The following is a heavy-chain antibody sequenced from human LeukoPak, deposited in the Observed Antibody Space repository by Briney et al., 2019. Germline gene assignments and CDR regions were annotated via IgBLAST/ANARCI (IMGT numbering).Heavy chain of an antibody. J-gene: IGHJ5*02. V-gene: IGHV4-59*08. Sequence: QPSETLSLTCTVSGGSISSYYWSWIRQPPGKGLEWIGYIYYSGSTNYNPSLKSRVTISVDTSKNQFSLKLSSVPAADTAVYYCARHYREGSSWYGNYNWFDPWGQGTLVTVSS. CDR1: GGSISSYY. CDR3: ARHYREGSSWYGNYNWFDP. D-gene: IGHD6-13*01. CDR2: IYYSGST.